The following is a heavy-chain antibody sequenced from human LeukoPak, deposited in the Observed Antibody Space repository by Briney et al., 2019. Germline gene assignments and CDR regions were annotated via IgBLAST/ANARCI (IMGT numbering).Heavy chain of an antibody. CDR1: GYIFTGYY. D-gene: IGHD3-22*01. V-gene: IGHV1-2*02. CDR3: AREHDSSGYYDRFQH. J-gene: IGHJ1*01. Sequence: ASVKVSCKASGYIFTGYYMHWVRQAPGQGLEWMGWINPNSGGTNYAQKFQGRVTMTRDTSISTAYMELSRLRSDDTAVYYCAREHDSSGYYDRFQHWGQGTLVTVSS. CDR2: INPNSGGT.